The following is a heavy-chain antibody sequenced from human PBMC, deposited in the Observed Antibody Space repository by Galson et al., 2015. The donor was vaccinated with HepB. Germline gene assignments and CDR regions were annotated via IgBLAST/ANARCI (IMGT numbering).Heavy chain of an antibody. J-gene: IGHJ4*02. CDR3: ARRVLSGSYSLDY. Sequence: SVKVSCKASGYTFTSYAMHWVRQAPGQRLEWMGWINAGNGNTKYSQKFQGRVTITRDTSASTAYMELSSLRSEDTAVYYCARRVLSGSYSLDYWGQGTLVTVSS. D-gene: IGHD1-26*01. CDR2: INAGNGNT. CDR1: GYTFTSYA. V-gene: IGHV1-3*01.